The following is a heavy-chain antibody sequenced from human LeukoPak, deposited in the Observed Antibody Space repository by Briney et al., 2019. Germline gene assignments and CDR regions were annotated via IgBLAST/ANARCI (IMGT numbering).Heavy chain of an antibody. CDR3: ARGRDSSGYGPFDY. CDR1: GGSISSYY. D-gene: IGHD3-22*01. V-gene: IGHV4-34*01. J-gene: IGHJ4*02. CDR2: INHSGST. Sequence: PSETLSLTCTVSGGSISSYYWSWIRQPPGKGLEWIGEINHSGSTNYNPSLKSRVTISVDTSKNQFSLKLSSVTAADTAVYYCARGRDSSGYGPFDYWGQETLVTVSS.